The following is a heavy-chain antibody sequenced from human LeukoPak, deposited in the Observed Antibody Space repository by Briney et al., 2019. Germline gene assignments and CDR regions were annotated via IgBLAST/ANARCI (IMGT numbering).Heavy chain of an antibody. J-gene: IGHJ4*02. D-gene: IGHD6-19*01. CDR2: ISGSGGST. Sequence: GGSLRLSCAASGFSFSSYAMSWVRQAPGKGLGRVSAISGSGGSTYYADSVKGRFTISRDNSKNTLYLQMNSLRAEDTAVYYCAKDAMAGTVFDYWGQGTLVTVSS. CDR3: AKDAMAGTVFDY. V-gene: IGHV3-23*01. CDR1: GFSFSSYA.